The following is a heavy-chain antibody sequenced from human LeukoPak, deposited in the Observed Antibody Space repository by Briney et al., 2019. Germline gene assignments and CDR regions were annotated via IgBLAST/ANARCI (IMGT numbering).Heavy chain of an antibody. V-gene: IGHV1-18*01. J-gene: IGHJ4*02. D-gene: IGHD5-18*01. CDR2: ISAYNGNT. CDR3: ARDQRGYSYGYYFDY. CDR1: GYTFTSYG. Sequence: ASVKVSCKAPGYTFTSYGISWVRQAPGQGLEWMGWISAYNGNTNYAQKLQGRVTMTTDTSTSTAYMELRSLRSDDTAVYYCARDQRGYSYGYYFDYWGQGTLVTVSS.